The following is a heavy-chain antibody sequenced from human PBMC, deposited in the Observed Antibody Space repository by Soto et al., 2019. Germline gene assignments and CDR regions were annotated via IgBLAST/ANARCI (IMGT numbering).Heavy chain of an antibody. Sequence: SETLSLTCAVYGGSFSGYYWSWIRQPPGKGLEWIGEINHSGSTNYNPSLKSRVTISVDTSKNQFSLKLSSVTAADTAVYYCARGTWGLFHYYYGMDVWGQGTTVTLSS. CDR3: ARGTWGLFHYYYGMDV. CDR1: GGSFSGYY. D-gene: IGHD1-26*01. V-gene: IGHV4-34*01. CDR2: INHSGST. J-gene: IGHJ6*02.